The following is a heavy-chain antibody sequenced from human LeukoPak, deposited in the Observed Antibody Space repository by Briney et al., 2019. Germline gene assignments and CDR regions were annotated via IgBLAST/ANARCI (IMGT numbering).Heavy chain of an antibody. CDR2: INHSGST. Sequence: PSETLSLTCAVYGGSFSGYYWSWIRQPPGKGLEWIGEINHSGSTNYNPSLKSRVTISVDTSKNQFSLKLSSVTAADTAVYYCARVWQLVYGMDVWGQGTTVTVSS. J-gene: IGHJ6*02. CDR3: ARVWQLVYGMDV. V-gene: IGHV4-34*01. CDR1: GGSFSGYY. D-gene: IGHD6-6*01.